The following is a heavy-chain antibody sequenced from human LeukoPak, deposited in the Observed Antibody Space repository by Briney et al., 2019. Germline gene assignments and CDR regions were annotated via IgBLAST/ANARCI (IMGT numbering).Heavy chain of an antibody. V-gene: IGHV4-39*01. CDR2: VYNGAST. CDR3: ARGDWSDYYFDS. J-gene: IGHJ4*02. CDR1: GGSISSSSHF. D-gene: IGHD1-1*01. Sequence: PSETLSLTCTASGGSISSSSHFWGWVRQPPGQGLEWIGSVYNGASTYYNPSLKSRITISLDTSKNQLSLTVTSVTAADTAVYFCARGDWSDYYFDSWVQRTPVTVSS.